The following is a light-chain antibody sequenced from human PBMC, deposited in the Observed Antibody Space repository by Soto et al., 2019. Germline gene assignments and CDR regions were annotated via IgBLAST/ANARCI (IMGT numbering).Light chain of an antibody. CDR1: QSVSSN. CDR2: GAS. Sequence: EIVMTQSPATLSVSPGERATLSCRASQSVSSNLAWYQQKPGQAPRLLIYGASTRATGIPATFSGSGSGTEFTLTISSLQSEDFVVYYCQQYNNWSSYTFGQGTKLEIK. J-gene: IGKJ2*01. CDR3: QQYNNWSSYT. V-gene: IGKV3-15*01.